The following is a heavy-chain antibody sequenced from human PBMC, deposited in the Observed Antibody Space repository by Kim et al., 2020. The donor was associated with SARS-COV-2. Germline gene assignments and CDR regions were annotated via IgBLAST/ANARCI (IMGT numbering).Heavy chain of an antibody. CDR2: ISGDGGST. CDR1: GFTFDDYA. CDR3: AKGGWNYGSNWFDP. D-gene: IGHD1-7*01. V-gene: IGHV3-43*02. Sequence: GGSLRLSCAASGFTFDDYAMHWVRQAPGKGLEWVSLISGDGGSTYYADSVKGRFTISRDNSKNSLYLQMNSLRTEDTALYYCAKGGWNYGSNWFDPWGQGTLVTVSS. J-gene: IGHJ5*02.